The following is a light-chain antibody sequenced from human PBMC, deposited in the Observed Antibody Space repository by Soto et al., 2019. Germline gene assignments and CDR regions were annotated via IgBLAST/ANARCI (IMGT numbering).Light chain of an antibody. CDR1: QSVLYSSNNKNY. CDR2: WAS. Sequence: DIVMTQSPDSLAVSLGERATINCNSSQSVLYSSNNKNYLAWYQQKPGQPPKLLMYWASTRESGVPDRFSGSGSWTDFTLTISSLQAEYVAVYYCQEYYSTPYSCGQGTKLESK. V-gene: IGKV4-1*01. CDR3: QEYYSTPYS. J-gene: IGKJ2*01.